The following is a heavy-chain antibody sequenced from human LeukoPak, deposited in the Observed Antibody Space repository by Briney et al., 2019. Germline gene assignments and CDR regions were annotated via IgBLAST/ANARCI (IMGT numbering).Heavy chain of an antibody. D-gene: IGHD1-26*01. CDR1: GFAFTTYG. CDR2: ISFDGSEK. Sequence: GGSLRLSCAVSGFAFTTYGMHWVRQAPGKGLEWVALISFDGSEKYYADSVKGRFTISRDNSKNTLFLQMNSVRVEDTAVYFCAKGSGSYLSPLYYFDYWGQGTLVTVSS. J-gene: IGHJ4*02. V-gene: IGHV3-30*18. CDR3: AKGSGSYLSPLYYFDY.